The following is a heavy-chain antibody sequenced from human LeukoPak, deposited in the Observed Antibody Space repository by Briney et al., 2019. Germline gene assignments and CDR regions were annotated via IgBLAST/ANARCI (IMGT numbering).Heavy chain of an antibody. CDR3: ARDASRYCSSTSCYSSFDY. V-gene: IGHV1-2*02. D-gene: IGHD2-2*01. CDR1: GYTFTGYY. CDR2: INPNSGGT. J-gene: IGHJ4*02. Sequence: ASVKVSCKASGYTFTGYYMHWVRQAPGQGLEWMGWINPNSGGTNYAQKFQGGVTMTRDTSISTAYMELSRLRSDDTAVYYCARDASRYCSSTSCYSSFDYWGQGTLVTVSS.